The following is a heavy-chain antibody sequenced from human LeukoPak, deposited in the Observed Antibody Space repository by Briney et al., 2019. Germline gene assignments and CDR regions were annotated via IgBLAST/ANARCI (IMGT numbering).Heavy chain of an antibody. Sequence: PSETLSLTCAVYGGSFSGYYWSWIRQPPGKGLEWIGEINHSGSTTYNPSLKNRVTISVDTSKNQFSLKLSSVTAADTAVYYCARRTYFDLWGRGTLVTVSS. V-gene: IGHV4-34*01. CDR3: ARRTYFDL. J-gene: IGHJ2*01. CDR2: INHSGST. CDR1: GGSFSGYY.